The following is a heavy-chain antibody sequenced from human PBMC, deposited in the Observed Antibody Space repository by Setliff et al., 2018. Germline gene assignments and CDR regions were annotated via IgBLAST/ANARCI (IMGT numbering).Heavy chain of an antibody. CDR1: GYTFSDYG. CDR2: ISAYSGKA. V-gene: IGHV1-18*01. CDR3: SRLVRYCTTTSCQRLSGDEY. Sequence: ASVKVSCKASGYTFSDYGITWVRQAPGQGLEWMGWISAYSGKAYYAQKLQDRATMTTDTSTGTAYLELRSLRSDDTAVYYCSRLVRYCTTTSCQRLSGDEYWGQGTLGTVS. J-gene: IGHJ4*02. D-gene: IGHD2-2*01.